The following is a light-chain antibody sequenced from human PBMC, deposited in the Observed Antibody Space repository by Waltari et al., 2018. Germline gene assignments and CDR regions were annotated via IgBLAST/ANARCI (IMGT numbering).Light chain of an antibody. Sequence: QTVVTQAPSLSVSPGGTVTLTCGLSSGSVSTPYYPSWYQQAPGQAPSTPIFDTNTRSSGVPDRFSGSILDNKAALTITGAQADDESDYYCVLSMGSGIWVFGGGTKLTVL. CDR1: SGSVSTPYY. CDR2: DTN. CDR3: VLSMGSGIWV. J-gene: IGLJ3*02. V-gene: IGLV8-61*01.